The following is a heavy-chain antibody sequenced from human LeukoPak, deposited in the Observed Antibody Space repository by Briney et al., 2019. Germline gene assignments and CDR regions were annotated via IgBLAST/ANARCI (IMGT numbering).Heavy chain of an antibody. CDR3: ARERGSSNRKQRGQERDLRY. Sequence: SETPSLTCAVYGGSFSSYYWNWTRQPPGKGLEWIGEINNTGSTKYNPSLKSRVTISVDTSKNQFSLKLSSVTAADTAVYYCARERGSSNRKQRGQERDLRYWGQGNLVTVSS. V-gene: IGHV4-34*01. CDR1: GGSFSSYY. CDR2: INNTGST. J-gene: IGHJ4*02. D-gene: IGHD6-25*01.